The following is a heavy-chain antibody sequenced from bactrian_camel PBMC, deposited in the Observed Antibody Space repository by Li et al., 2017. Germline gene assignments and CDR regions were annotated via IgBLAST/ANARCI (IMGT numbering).Heavy chain of an antibody. CDR1: EFIYSSLC. V-gene: IGHV3S6*01. Sequence: HVQLEESGGGSVQAGGSPRLSCEASEFIYSSLCMGWFRQAPGKEREGVACIDSDADTTYAEDVLGRFTISKDDAKGTLYLQMNSLKPEDTASYYCAAKRYGGNWCAPLHEGCYNYWGQGTQVTVS. J-gene: IGHJ4*01. CDR3: AAKRYGGNWCAPLHEGCYNY. CDR2: IDSDADT. D-gene: IGHD6*01.